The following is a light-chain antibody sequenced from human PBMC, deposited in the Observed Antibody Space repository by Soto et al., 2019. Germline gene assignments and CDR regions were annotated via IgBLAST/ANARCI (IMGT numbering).Light chain of an antibody. V-gene: IGKV1-9*01. Sequence: IQVTQSPSSLSASVGDRVTITCRASQDISSYLAWYQQKPGKAPTLLIYAASTLQSGVPSRFSGSGFGTDFTLTISSLQAEDFPSYYCQQLRSYPSTFGGGTKVEIK. CDR3: QQLRSYPST. J-gene: IGKJ4*01. CDR2: AAS. CDR1: QDISSY.